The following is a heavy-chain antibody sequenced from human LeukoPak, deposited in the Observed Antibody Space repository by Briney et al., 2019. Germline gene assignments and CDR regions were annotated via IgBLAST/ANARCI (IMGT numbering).Heavy chain of an antibody. CDR2: ISYDGSNK. Sequence: GALRLSRAASGFTFSSYGMHWVRQAPGKGLGWVAVISYDGSNKYYADSVKGRFTISRDNSKNTLYLQMNSLRAEDTAVYYCAKDSSGWEGFDYWGQGTLVTVSS. J-gene: IGHJ4*02. V-gene: IGHV3-30*18. CDR3: AKDSSGWEGFDY. CDR1: GFTFSSYG. D-gene: IGHD6-19*01.